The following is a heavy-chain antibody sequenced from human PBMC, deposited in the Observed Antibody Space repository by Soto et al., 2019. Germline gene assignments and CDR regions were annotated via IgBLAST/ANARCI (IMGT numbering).Heavy chain of an antibody. CDR2: IYYSGST. D-gene: IGHD6-13*01. CDR1: GGSISSSSYY. CDR3: ARHRVAAAGVDY. J-gene: IGHJ4*02. Sequence: SETLSLTCTVSGGSISSSSYYWGWIRQPPGKGLEWIGSIYYSGSTYYNPSLKSRVTISVDTSKNQSSLKLSSVTAADTAVYYCARHRVAAAGVDYWGQGTLVTVSS. V-gene: IGHV4-39*01.